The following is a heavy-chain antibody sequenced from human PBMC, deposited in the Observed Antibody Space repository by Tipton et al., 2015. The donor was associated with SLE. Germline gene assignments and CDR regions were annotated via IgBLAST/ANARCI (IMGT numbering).Heavy chain of an antibody. V-gene: IGHV3-7*03. CDR2: IKQDGSEK. D-gene: IGHD6-13*01. CDR3: AIEWAAA. CDR1: GFTFSSYS. Sequence: GSLRLSCAASGFTFSSYSMNWVRQAPGKGLEWVANIKQDGSEKYYVDSVKGRFTISRDNAKNSLYLQMNSLRAEDTAVYYCAIEWAAAGGQGTLVTVSS. J-gene: IGHJ4*02.